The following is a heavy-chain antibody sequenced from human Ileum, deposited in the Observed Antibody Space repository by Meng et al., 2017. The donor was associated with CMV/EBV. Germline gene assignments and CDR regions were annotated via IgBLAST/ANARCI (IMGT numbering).Heavy chain of an antibody. CDR3: ARAGVIVSTTPHYYGMDV. J-gene: IGHJ6*02. Sequence: GGSLRLSCAASGFTFSSCSMNWVRQAPGKGLEWVSSISSSSSYIYYADSVKGRFTISRDNAKNSLYLQMNSLRAEDTAVYYCARAGVIVSTTPHYYGMDVWGQGIAVTVSS. CDR2: ISSSSSYI. CDR1: GFTFSSCS. V-gene: IGHV3-21*01. D-gene: IGHD3-22*01.